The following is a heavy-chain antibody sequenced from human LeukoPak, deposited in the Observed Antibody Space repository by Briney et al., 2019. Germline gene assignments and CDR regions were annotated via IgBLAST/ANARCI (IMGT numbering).Heavy chain of an antibody. V-gene: IGHV1-8*01. CDR3: ARVRGNRGWFDP. CDR1: GYTFTNYA. CDR2: MNPNSGNT. J-gene: IGHJ5*02. Sequence: ASVKVSCKASGYTFTNYAMNWVRQATGQGLEWMGWMNPNSGNTGYAQKFQGRVTITRNTSISTAYMELSSLRSEDTAVYYCARVRGNRGWFDPWGQGTLVTVSS. D-gene: IGHD3-16*01.